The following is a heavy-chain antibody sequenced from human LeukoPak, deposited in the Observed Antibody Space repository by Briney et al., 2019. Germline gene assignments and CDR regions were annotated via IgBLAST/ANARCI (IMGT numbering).Heavy chain of an antibody. Sequence: ASVTVSCKAFGYVLTSYYIHWVRQAPGQGLEWMGIIDPRAGSTIYAQNFQGRITLAADTSTNTVYMELRSLTSEDTAIYFCARKFYFDYWGQGSLVTVSS. CDR2: IDPRAGST. CDR1: GYVLTSYY. J-gene: IGHJ4*02. V-gene: IGHV1-46*01. CDR3: ARKFYFDY.